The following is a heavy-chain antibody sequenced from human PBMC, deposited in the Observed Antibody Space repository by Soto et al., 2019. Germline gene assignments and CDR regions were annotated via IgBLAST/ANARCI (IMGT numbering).Heavy chain of an antibody. CDR3: AKGLRRLLRTQYYYGLDV. CDR2: ISGSGGNT. J-gene: IGHJ6*02. D-gene: IGHD3-16*01. Sequence: GGSLRLSCAASGFTFSPYAMTWVRQAPGKGLEWVSSISGSGGNTNYADSVKGRFTVSRDNSKRTLSLQMNSLTEEDTAIYYCAKGLRRLLRTQYYYGLDVWGRGTTVPVYS. CDR1: GFTFSPYA. V-gene: IGHV3-23*01.